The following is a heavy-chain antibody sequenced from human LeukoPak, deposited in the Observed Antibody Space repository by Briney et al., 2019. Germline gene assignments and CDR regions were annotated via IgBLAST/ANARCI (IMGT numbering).Heavy chain of an antibody. CDR3: ARVHYYDASDYSTSNWFDP. CDR1: GYSISSGYF. D-gene: IGHD3-22*01. V-gene: IGHV4-38-2*02. CDR2: IHHDGIT. Sequence: PSETLSLTWSISGYSISSGYFWGWIRQPPGKGLEWIGNIHHDGITYYNPSLKSRVTISLDPSKNQFSLKLTSVAAADTALYHCARVHYYDASDYSTSNWFDPWGQGTLVTVSS. J-gene: IGHJ5*02.